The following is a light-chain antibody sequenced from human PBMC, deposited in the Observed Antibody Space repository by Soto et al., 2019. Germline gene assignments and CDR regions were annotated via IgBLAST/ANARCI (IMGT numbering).Light chain of an antibody. CDR3: QAWDSSTAYVV. V-gene: IGLV3-1*01. CDR1: KLGDKY. J-gene: IGLJ2*01. Sequence: SYELTQPPSVSVSPGQTASITCSGDKLGDKYACWYQQKPGQSPVLVIYQDRTRPSGIPERFSGSNSGNTATLTISGTQAMDEADYYCQAWDSSTAYVVFGGGTKLTVL. CDR2: QDR.